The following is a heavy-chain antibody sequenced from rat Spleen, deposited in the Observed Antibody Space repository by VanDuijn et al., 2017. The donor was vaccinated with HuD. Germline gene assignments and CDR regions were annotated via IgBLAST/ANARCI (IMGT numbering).Heavy chain of an antibody. V-gene: IGHV5-25*01. Sequence: EVQLVESGGGLVQPGRSMKLSCAASGFTFSNYDMAWVRQAPTKGLEWVAAISPSGGTTYYRDSVKGRFTISRHNTQNTLYLQMDSLRSEDTATYYCARRGYNNYFFDYWGQGVMVTVSS. J-gene: IGHJ2*01. CDR1: GFTFSNYD. CDR3: ARRGYNNYFFDY. CDR2: ISPSGGTT. D-gene: IGHD1-10*01.